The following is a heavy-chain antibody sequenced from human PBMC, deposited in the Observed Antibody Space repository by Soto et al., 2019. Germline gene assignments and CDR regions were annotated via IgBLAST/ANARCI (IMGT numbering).Heavy chain of an antibody. J-gene: IGHJ6*02. CDR3: ARNRLRQYYYGMDV. CDR1: GDSFANYW. D-gene: IGHD3-10*01. CDR2: IYPGDSDT. V-gene: IGHV5-51*01. Sequence: PGASLKISCQGSGDSFANYWIAWVRQMPGKGLEWVGVIYPGDSDTRYSPSFRGQVTISADRSISHVYLQWSSLKASDTAMYYCARNRLRQYYYGMDVWGQGTTVTVSS.